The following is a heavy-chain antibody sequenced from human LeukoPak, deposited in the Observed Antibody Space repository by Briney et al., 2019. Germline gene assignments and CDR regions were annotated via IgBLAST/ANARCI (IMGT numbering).Heavy chain of an antibody. CDR1: GDSIRNYY. J-gene: IGHJ5*02. CDR2: IYDSGST. D-gene: IGHD6-6*01. CDR3: ARLARGRWFDP. V-gene: IGHV4-59*08. Sequence: PSETLSLTCNVSGDSIRNYYWSWIRQTPGKGLEWIGHIYDSGSTNYNPSLKSRVTISVDTPENQFSLKVSSVTAADTAVYYCARLARGRWFDPWGQGTLVTVSS.